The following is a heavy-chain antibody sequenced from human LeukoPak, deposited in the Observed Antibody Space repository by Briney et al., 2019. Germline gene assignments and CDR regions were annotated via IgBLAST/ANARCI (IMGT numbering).Heavy chain of an antibody. Sequence: PGGSLRLSCAASGFTLSSYAMNWVRQAPGKGLEWVSYISSSSSTIYYADSVKGRFTISRDNAKNSLYLQMNSLRAEDTAVYYCARDPPDSSGWYAGGWGQGTLVTVSS. CDR3: ARDPPDSSGWYAGG. D-gene: IGHD6-19*01. V-gene: IGHV3-48*01. J-gene: IGHJ4*02. CDR2: ISSSSSTI. CDR1: GFTLSSYA.